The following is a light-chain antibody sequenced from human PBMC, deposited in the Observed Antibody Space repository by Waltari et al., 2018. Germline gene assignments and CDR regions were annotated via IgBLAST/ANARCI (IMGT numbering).Light chain of an antibody. CDR3: QQYVESPAT. Sequence: EIVFTHSPGTVSLSPGDRAPLSCWASHSVRIYLAGYQQKPGQAPRLLIYHASTRATGITDRFSASGSGTDVSLTISRLEPADFSMYYCQQYVESPATFGQGTKVEIK. CDR1: HSVRIY. V-gene: IGKV3-20*01. J-gene: IGKJ1*01. CDR2: HAS.